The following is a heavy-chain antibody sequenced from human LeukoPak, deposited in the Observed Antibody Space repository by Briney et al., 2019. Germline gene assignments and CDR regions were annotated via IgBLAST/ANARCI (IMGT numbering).Heavy chain of an antibody. Sequence: SVKVSCKASGGTFSSYAISWVRQAPGRGLEWMGGIIPIFGTANYAQKFQGRVTITADESTSTAYMELSSLRSEDTAVYYCARESVVPAAMARGGWFDPWGQGTLVTVSS. CDR3: ARESVVPAAMARGGWFDP. CDR2: IIPIFGTA. CDR1: GGTFSSYA. J-gene: IGHJ5*02. V-gene: IGHV1-69*01. D-gene: IGHD2-2*01.